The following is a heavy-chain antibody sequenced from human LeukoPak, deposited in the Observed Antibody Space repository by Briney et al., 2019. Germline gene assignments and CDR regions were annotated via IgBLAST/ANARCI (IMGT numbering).Heavy chain of an antibody. CDR3: AKTPKNQWEVIHFDH. CDR2: ISAGAFNT. J-gene: IGHJ4*02. V-gene: IGHV3-23*01. D-gene: IGHD1-26*01. CDR1: GFAFSSYA. Sequence: GGSLRLPCAASGFAFSSYAMTWVRQAPGKGLEWVSSISAGAFNTYYADSVKGRYTVSRDNSKNTLYLQMSSLRAEDTAVYYCAKTPKNQWEVIHFDHWGQGTLVTVSS.